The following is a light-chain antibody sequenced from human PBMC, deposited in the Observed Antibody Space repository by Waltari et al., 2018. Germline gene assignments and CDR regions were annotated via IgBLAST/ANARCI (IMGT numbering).Light chain of an antibody. CDR3: QTWDGSTAV. CDR2: QDT. Sequence: SYELTQPPSVSMSPGKTVSITCSGDRLGDKVASWYPQKPGQSPVMVIYQDTQRPSGIPERFSGSNSGNTATLTISGTQIMDEADYYCQTWDGSTAVFGGGTKVTVL. CDR1: RLGDKV. V-gene: IGLV3-1*01. J-gene: IGLJ3*02.